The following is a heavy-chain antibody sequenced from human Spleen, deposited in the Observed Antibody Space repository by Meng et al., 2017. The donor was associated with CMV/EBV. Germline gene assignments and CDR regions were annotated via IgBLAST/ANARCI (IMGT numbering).Heavy chain of an antibody. J-gene: IGHJ4*02. CDR3: ARGSGYYPFY. Sequence: GESLKISCAASGFTFSSYSMNWVRQAPGKGLEWVSSISSSSSYIYYADSVKGRFTISRDNAKNSLYLQMNSLRAEDTAVYYCARGSGYYPFYWGQGTLVTVSS. D-gene: IGHD3-3*01. CDR1: GFTFSSYS. CDR2: ISSSSSYI. V-gene: IGHV3-21*01.